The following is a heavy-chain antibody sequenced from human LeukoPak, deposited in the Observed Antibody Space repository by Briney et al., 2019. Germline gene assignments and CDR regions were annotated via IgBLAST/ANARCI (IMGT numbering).Heavy chain of an antibody. D-gene: IGHD3-22*01. Sequence: KSSETLSLTCTVSGYSISSNYYWGWIRQPPGKGLEWIGSIYHSGSTYYNPSLKSRVTISVGTSKNQFSLKLSSVTAADTAVYYCARGYYDSSGYYQRVYYYYYYMDVWGKGTTVTVSS. J-gene: IGHJ6*03. CDR1: GYSISSNYY. CDR3: ARGYYDSSGYYQRVYYYYYYMDV. V-gene: IGHV4-38-2*02. CDR2: IYHSGST.